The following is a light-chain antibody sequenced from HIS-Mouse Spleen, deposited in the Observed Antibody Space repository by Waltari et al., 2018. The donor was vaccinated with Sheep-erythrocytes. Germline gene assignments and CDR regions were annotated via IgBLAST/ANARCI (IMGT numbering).Light chain of an antibody. V-gene: IGKV4-1*01. CDR1: QSVLYSSNNKNY. CDR3: QQYYSTPFT. J-gene: IGKJ3*01. CDR2: WAS. Sequence: DIVMTQSPDSLAVSLGDRATINCKSSQSVLYSSNNKNYLAWYHQKPGQPPKLLIYWASTRESGVPDRFSGSGSGTDFTLTISSLQAEDVAVYYCQQYYSTPFTFGPGTKVDIK.